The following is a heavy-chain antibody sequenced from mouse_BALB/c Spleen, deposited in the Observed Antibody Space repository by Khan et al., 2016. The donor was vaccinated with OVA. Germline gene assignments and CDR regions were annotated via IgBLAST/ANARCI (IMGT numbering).Heavy chain of an antibody. CDR1: GYTFTSYW. Sequence: QVQLKESGAELAKPGASVKMSCKASGYTFTSYWMHWVKQRPGQGLEWIGYINPSTGYTEYNQKFKDKATLTTDESSSTAYMQLSSLTSEDSAVQYCAASILVYYSLDYWGQGTSVTVSS. D-gene: IGHD6-1*01. CDR2: INPSTGYT. J-gene: IGHJ4*01. CDR3: AASILVYYSLDY. V-gene: IGHV1-7*01.